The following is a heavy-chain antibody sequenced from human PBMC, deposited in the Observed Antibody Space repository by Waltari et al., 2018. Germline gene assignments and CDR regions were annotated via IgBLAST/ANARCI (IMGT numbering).Heavy chain of an antibody. V-gene: IGHV4-38-2*02. CDR1: GYSISSGYY. J-gene: IGHJ4*02. D-gene: IGHD7-27*01. CDR3: ARDGLRTLTDFDY. Sequence: QVQLQESGPGLVKPSETLSLTCAVSGYSISSGYYWGWNRQPPGKGLEGIGSIYHSGSTYYNPSLKSRVTISVDTSKNQFSLKLSSVTAADTAVYYCARDGLRTLTDFDYWGQGTLVTVSS. CDR2: IYHSGST.